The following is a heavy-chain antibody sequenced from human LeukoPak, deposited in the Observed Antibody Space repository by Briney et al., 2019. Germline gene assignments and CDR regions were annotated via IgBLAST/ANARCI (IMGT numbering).Heavy chain of an antibody. CDR3: AREGVLPNWFDP. D-gene: IGHD3-10*01. Sequence: SGTLSLTCTVSSGSISGYYWSWIRQPAGKGLEWIGRMYTSGNTYHNPSLQSRVTMSVDTSKNQLSLRLRSVTAADTAVYYCAREGVLPNWFDPWGQGTLVTVSS. J-gene: IGHJ5*02. V-gene: IGHV4-4*07. CDR1: SGSISGYY. CDR2: MYTSGNT.